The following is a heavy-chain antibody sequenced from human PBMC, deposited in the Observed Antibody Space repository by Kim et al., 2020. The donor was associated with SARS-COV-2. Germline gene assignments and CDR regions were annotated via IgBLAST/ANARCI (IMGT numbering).Heavy chain of an antibody. CDR3: ARDSSYYDPLFFDY. J-gene: IGHJ4*02. V-gene: IGHV1-3*01. Sequence: ASVKVSCKASGYTFTSYAMHWVRQAPGQRLEWMGWINAGNGNTKYSQKFQGRVTITRDTSATTVYMEVSTLRSEDTAVYYCARDSSYYDPLFFDYWGQGTLVTVSS. CDR1: GYTFTSYA. D-gene: IGHD3-22*01. CDR2: INAGNGNT.